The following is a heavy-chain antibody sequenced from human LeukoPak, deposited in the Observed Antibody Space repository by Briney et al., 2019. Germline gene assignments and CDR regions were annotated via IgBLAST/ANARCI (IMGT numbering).Heavy chain of an antibody. V-gene: IGHV3-48*02. D-gene: IGHD2-2*01. CDR3: AREFPPHCSSTSCYPDH. CDR2: ISSSTRRI. J-gene: IGHJ5*02. CDR1: GFNFSSYS. Sequence: GGSLGLSCAASGFNFSSYSLNWVRQAPGKGLEWVSYISSSTRRIYYADSVKGRFTISRDSAKNSLYLQMDSLRDEDTAMYYCAREFPPHCSSTSCYPDHWGQGTLVTVAS.